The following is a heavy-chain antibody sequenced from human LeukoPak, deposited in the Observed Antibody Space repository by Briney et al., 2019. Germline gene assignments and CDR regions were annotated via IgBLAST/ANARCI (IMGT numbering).Heavy chain of an antibody. CDR2: INPNSGGT. CDR1: GYTFTGYY. D-gene: IGHD3-9*01. J-gene: IGHJ3*02. Sequence: AASVTVSCKASGYTFTGYYMHWVRQAPGQGLEWMGWINPNSGGTNYAQKFQGRVTMTRDTSISTAYMELSRLRSDDTAVYYCARGRVLRYFDWFDSDAFDIWGQGTMVTVSS. V-gene: IGHV1-2*02. CDR3: ARGRVLRYFDWFDSDAFDI.